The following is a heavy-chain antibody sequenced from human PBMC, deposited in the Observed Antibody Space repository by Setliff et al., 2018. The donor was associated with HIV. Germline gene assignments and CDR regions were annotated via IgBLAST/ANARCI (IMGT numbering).Heavy chain of an antibody. J-gene: IGHJ4*02. CDR3: ARDRLSGSYSDL. D-gene: IGHD1-26*01. CDR2: ISNDGSNE. CDR1: GFTFSSYA. V-gene: IGHV3-30*04. Sequence: GGSLRLSCAASGFTFSSYAMHWVRQDPGQGLEWVAVISNDGSNEYYADSVKGRFTISRDNSKNTLYLRMNSLRAEDTAVYYCARDRLSGSYSDLWGQGTLVTVSS.